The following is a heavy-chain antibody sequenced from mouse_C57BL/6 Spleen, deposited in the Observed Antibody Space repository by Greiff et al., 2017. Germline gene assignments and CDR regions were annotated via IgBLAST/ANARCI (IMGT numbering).Heavy chain of an antibody. CDR1: GFNIKNTY. D-gene: IGHD1-1*01. CDR2: IDPANGNT. Sequence: VQLQQSVAELVRPGASVKLSCTASGFNIKNTYMHWVKQRPEQGLEWIGRIDPANGNTKYAPKFQGKGTITADTSSNTAYLQLSSLTSEDTAIYYCAHYYGSSPWDFDYWGQGTTLTVSS. J-gene: IGHJ2*01. V-gene: IGHV14-3*01. CDR3: AHYYGSSPWDFDY.